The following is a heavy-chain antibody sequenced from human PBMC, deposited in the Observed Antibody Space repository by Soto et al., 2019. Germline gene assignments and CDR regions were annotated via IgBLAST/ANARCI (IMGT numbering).Heavy chain of an antibody. V-gene: IGHV4-34*01. CDR3: AGVPLYYDFWSGSSGGYFDY. J-gene: IGHJ4*02. Sequence: PSETLSLTCAVYGGPFSGYYWSWIRQPPGKGLEWIGEINHSGSTNYNPSLKSRVTISVDTSKNQFSLKLSSVTAADTAVYYCAGVPLYYDFWSGSSGGYFDYWGQGTLVTVSS. D-gene: IGHD3-3*01. CDR1: GGPFSGYY. CDR2: INHSGST.